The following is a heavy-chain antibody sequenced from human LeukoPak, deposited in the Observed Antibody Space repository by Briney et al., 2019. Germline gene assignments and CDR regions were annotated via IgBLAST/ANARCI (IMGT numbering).Heavy chain of an antibody. CDR2: IKPDGSEK. J-gene: IGHJ4*02. D-gene: IGHD6-13*01. CDR3: ASGYSTNWATFDY. CDR1: GFTFINFW. Sequence: GGSLRLSCAASGFTFINFWMTWVRQAPGKGVEWVANIKPDGSEKDYLDSVRGRFTISRDNAKKSLYLQMNSLRAEDTAVYYCASGYSTNWATFDYWGQGTLVAVSS. V-gene: IGHV3-7*01.